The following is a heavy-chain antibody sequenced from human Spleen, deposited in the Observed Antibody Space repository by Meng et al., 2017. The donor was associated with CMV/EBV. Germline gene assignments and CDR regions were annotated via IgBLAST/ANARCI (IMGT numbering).Heavy chain of an antibody. CDR2: ISYDGSNK. CDR1: GFPVRSYA. J-gene: IGHJ4*02. V-gene: IGHV3-30*14. D-gene: IGHD3-10*01. CDR3: ATLWSTAPFDY. Sequence: QLVGVGGAVVRSWRSLRLSCAASGFPVRSYAMHWVRQAPGKGLEWVAVISYDGSNKYYADSVKGRFTISRDNSKNTLYLQMNSLRAEDTAVYYCATLWSTAPFDYWGQGTLVTVSS.